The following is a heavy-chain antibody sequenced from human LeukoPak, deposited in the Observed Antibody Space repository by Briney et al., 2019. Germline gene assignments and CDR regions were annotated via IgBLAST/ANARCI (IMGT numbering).Heavy chain of an antibody. D-gene: IGHD3-10*01. CDR1: GGSFSGYY. Sequence: SETLSLTCAVYGGSFSGYYWSWIRQPPGKGLEWIGEINHSGSTNYNPSLKSRVTISVDTSKNQFSLRLSSVTAADTAVYYCARGVEWFGEYNYFDYWGQGTLVTVSS. CDR3: ARGVEWFGEYNYFDY. V-gene: IGHV4-34*01. J-gene: IGHJ4*02. CDR2: INHSGST.